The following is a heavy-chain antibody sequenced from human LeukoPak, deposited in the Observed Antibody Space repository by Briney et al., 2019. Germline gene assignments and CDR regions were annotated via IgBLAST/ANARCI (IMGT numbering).Heavy chain of an antibody. Sequence: ASVKVSCKASGYTFTSYYMHWVRQAPGQGLEWMGIINPSGGSTSYGQKFQGRVTMTRDTSISIVYMELSRLRSDDTAVYYCARDLKRSRARWENLGFDPWGQGSLVTVSS. CDR1: GYTFTSYY. D-gene: IGHD1-26*01. J-gene: IGHJ5*02. CDR3: ARDLKRSRARWENLGFDP. V-gene: IGHV1-46*01. CDR2: INPSGGST.